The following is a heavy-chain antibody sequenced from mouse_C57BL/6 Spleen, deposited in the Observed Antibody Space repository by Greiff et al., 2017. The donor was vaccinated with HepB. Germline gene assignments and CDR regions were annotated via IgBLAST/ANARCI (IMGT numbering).Heavy chain of an antibody. CDR2: ILPGSGST. CDR3: ASHHYYGSSYPFAY. D-gene: IGHD1-1*01. J-gene: IGHJ3*01. Sequence: QVQLKESGAELMKPGASVKLSCKATGYTFTGYWIEWVKQRPGHGLEWIGEILPGSGSTNYNEKFKGKATFTADTSSTTAYMQLSSLTTEDSAIYYCASHHYYGSSYPFAYWGQGTLVTVSA. CDR1: GYTFTGYW. V-gene: IGHV1-9*01.